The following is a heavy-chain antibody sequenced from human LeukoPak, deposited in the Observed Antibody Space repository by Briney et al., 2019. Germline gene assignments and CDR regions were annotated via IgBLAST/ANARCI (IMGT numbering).Heavy chain of an antibody. D-gene: IGHD6-6*01. Sequence: GGSLRLSCATSGFSFSNYGMHWVRQAPGKGLEWVAVIWYDGSDKYYADSVKGRFTISRDNSKNTLYLQMSSLRAEDTAVYFCAKAGYRGSSVNYFDYWGQGTLVTVSS. J-gene: IGHJ4*02. CDR2: IWYDGSDK. V-gene: IGHV3-33*06. CDR3: AKAGYRGSSVNYFDY. CDR1: GFSFSNYG.